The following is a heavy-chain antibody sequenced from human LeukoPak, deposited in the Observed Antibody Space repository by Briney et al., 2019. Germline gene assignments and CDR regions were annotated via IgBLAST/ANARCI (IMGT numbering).Heavy chain of an antibody. CDR3: ARDPTTVTTIFDS. CDR1: GVSISAYY. V-gene: IGHV4-4*07. CDR2: IYPGESIYASENT. D-gene: IGHD4-17*01. J-gene: IGHJ4*02. Sequence: KPSETLSLTCSVSGVSISAYYWSWIRQPAGKGLEWIGRIYPGESIYASENTNYNPSPKSRVSMSGDTSKNQVSLKLRSVTAADTAVYYCARDPTTVTTIFDSWGQGTLVTVSS.